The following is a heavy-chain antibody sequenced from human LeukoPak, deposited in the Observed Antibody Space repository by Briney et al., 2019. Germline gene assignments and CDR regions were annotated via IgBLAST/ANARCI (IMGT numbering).Heavy chain of an antibody. Sequence: GGSLRLSCAASGFTFYDYAMHWVRHAPGKGRGWGSGISWNSGSIGYADSVKGRFTISRDNAKNSLYLQMNSLRAEDTALYYCAKDKGIAAAGRFDPWGQGTLVTVSS. J-gene: IGHJ5*02. CDR3: AKDKGIAAAGRFDP. V-gene: IGHV3-9*01. CDR2: ISWNSGSI. CDR1: GFTFYDYA. D-gene: IGHD6-13*01.